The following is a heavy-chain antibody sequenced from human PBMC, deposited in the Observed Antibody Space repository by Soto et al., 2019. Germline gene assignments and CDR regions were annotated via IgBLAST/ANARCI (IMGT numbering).Heavy chain of an antibody. J-gene: IGHJ3*02. D-gene: IGHD4-17*01. CDR2: ISGSGDST. Sequence: PGGSLRLSCAASGFTFSTYAMSWVRQAPGKGLEWVSAISGSGDSTYYADSVKGRFTISRDNSINTLFLQMDILRTEDTAVYYCAHPRGYGVFDAYDISGQGAMGTVS. CDR1: GFTFSTYA. V-gene: IGHV3-23*01. CDR3: AHPRGYGVFDAYDI.